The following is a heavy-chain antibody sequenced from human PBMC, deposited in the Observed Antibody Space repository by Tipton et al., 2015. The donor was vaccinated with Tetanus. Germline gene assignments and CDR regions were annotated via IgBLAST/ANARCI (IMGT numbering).Heavy chain of an antibody. V-gene: IGHV3-21*04. J-gene: IGHJ4*02. Sequence: SLRLSCAASGFTFSSYSMHWVRQAPGKGLEWVSSISSSSSYICYADSVKGRFTISRDNAKNSLYLQMNSLRAEDTAVYYCAKDGGTSGWYMHFDDWGQGTLATVSS. CDR3: AKDGGTSGWYMHFDD. D-gene: IGHD6-19*01. CDR1: GFTFSSYS. CDR2: ISSSSSYI.